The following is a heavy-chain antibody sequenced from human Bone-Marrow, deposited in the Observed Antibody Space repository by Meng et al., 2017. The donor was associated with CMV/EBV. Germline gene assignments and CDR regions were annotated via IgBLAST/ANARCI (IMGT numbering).Heavy chain of an antibody. CDR1: GGSTRSSTYY. CDR2: IFYNGIT. V-gene: IGHV4-39*07. J-gene: IGHJ6*02. Sequence: SETLSLTCTVSGGSTRSSTYYWGWIRQPPGKGLEYIGSIFYNGITYYNPSLKSRVTISVDTSKNQFSLRLSSVTAADTAVYYCAKYCSSTSCQGSGMDVWGQGTTVTVSS. D-gene: IGHD2-2*01. CDR3: AKYCSSTSCQGSGMDV.